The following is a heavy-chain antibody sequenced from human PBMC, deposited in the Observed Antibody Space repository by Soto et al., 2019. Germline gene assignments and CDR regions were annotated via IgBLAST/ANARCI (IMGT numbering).Heavy chain of an antibody. CDR1: GASIITDNR. CDR3: ARASASSTLRGLVIN. J-gene: IGHJ4*02. Sequence: QVQLQESGPGLVKPSGTLAPTGAPSGASIITDNRGRWVRQPPGRGMEWIGEINHSGNTNYNPSVKSRVTISVDTSKNQCSLKVRSGTAADTDIYYYARASASSTLRGLVINWGQGTLVTVSS. CDR2: INHSGNT. V-gene: IGHV4-4*02. D-gene: IGHD3-10*01.